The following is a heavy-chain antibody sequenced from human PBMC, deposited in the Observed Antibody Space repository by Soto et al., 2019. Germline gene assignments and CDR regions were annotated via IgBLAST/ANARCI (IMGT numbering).Heavy chain of an antibody. V-gene: IGHV1-18*01. D-gene: IGHD2-2*02. CDR1: GYTFTSYG. J-gene: IGHJ6*03. CDR3: ARVYLVQAAIAYYYYMDV. CDR2: ISAYNGNT. Sequence: QVQLVQSGAEVKKPGASVKVSCKASGYTFTSYGISWVRQAPGQGPEWMGWISAYNGNTNYAQKLQGRVTITTDTSTSTAYMELRSLRSDDTAVYYCARVYLVQAAIAYYYYMDVWCKGTTVTVSS.